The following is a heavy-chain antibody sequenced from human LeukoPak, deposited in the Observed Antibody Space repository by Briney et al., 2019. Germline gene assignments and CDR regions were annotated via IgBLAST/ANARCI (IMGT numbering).Heavy chain of an antibody. Sequence: PGGSLRLSGAASGFTFSSYWMHWVRQAPGKGLVWVSRINSDESSTSYADSVKGRFTFSRDNAKNTLYLQMNSLRAEDTAVYYCARGGPHGSYFDYWGQGTLVTVSS. J-gene: IGHJ4*02. CDR1: GFTFSSYW. V-gene: IGHV3-74*01. D-gene: IGHD5-24*01. CDR3: ARGGPHGSYFDY. CDR2: INSDESST.